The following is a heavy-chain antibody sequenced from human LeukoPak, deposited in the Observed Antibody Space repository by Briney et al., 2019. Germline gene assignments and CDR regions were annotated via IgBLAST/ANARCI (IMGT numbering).Heavy chain of an antibody. V-gene: IGHV3-30*18. CDR2: ISYDGSNR. CDR1: GFTFSSYG. J-gene: IGHJ4*02. D-gene: IGHD6-13*01. Sequence: PGRSLRLSCAASGFTFSSYGIHWVRQAPGKGLEWVAVISYDGSNRYYADSVKGRFTISRDNSKNTLYLQMNSLRPEDMAVYYCAKGRKAAAGTTPEFDYWGQGTLVTVSS. CDR3: AKGRKAAAGTTPEFDY.